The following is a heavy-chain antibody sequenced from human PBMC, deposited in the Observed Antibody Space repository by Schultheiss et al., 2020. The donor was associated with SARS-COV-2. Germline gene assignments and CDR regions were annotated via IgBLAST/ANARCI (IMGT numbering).Heavy chain of an antibody. V-gene: IGHV1-69*13. J-gene: IGHJ2*01. D-gene: IGHD3-3*01. CDR3: ARDRYDFWSGYVSYWYFDL. CDR2: IIPIFGTA. CDR1: GGTFSSYA. Sequence: SVKVSCKASGGTFSSYAISWVRQAPGQGLEWMGGIIPIFGTANYAQKFKGRVTITADESTSTAYMELSSLRSEDTAVYYCARDRYDFWSGYVSYWYFDLWGRGTLVAGSS.